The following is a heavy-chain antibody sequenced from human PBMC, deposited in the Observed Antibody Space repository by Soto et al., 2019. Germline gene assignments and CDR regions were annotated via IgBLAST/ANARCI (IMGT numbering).Heavy chain of an antibody. Sequence: PGESLKISCKGSGYSFTSNWIGWVRQMPGKGLEWMGIIYPGDSDTRYSPSFQGQVTISADKSISTAYLQWSSLKASDTAMYYCARLCSGGSCYSSYYYYYGMDVWGQGTTVTVSS. D-gene: IGHD2-15*01. CDR3: ARLCSGGSCYSSYYYYYGMDV. J-gene: IGHJ6*02. CDR2: IYPGDSDT. CDR1: GYSFTSNW. V-gene: IGHV5-51*01.